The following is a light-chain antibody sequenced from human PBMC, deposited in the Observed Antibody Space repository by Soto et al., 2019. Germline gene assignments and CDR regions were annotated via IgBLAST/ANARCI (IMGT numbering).Light chain of an antibody. V-gene: IGKV1-9*01. CDR1: QGIRNY. CDR3: QQVNNYPIT. Sequence: DLQLTQSPSFLSASVGDRVTITCRASQGIRNYLAWYQQKPGRAPKLLMYIASTLQTGVPSRFSGSQSGTEFTLTISSLQPEDFATYYCQQVNNYPITFGQGTRLEIK. CDR2: IAS. J-gene: IGKJ5*01.